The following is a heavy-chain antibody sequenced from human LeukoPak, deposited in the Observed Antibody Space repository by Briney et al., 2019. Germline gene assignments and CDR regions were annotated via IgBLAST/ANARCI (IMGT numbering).Heavy chain of an antibody. V-gene: IGHV4-39*01. CDR2: IYHTGTT. J-gene: IGHJ4*02. Sequence: PSETLSLTCTVSGGSISISIYHGGWIRQPPGKGLEWIGTIYHTGTTHYNPSLKSRVTISVDTSRNQFSLTLNSMTAADTAVHYCAIYTNSAAGYWGQGALVAVSS. D-gene: IGHD2-2*02. CDR1: GGSISISIYH. CDR3: AIYTNSAAGY.